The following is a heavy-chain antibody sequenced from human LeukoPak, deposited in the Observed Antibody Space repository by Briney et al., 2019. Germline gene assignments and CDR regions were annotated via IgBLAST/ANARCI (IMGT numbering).Heavy chain of an antibody. J-gene: IGHJ4*02. CDR2: ISSGGTYE. CDR1: GFTFSNYA. D-gene: IGHD3-10*01. CDR3: ARDSTYYYDSGSTGPHYFDN. Sequence: GKSLRLSCAASGFTFSNYAMHWVRQAPGKGLEWVSLISSGGTYEYYADSVKGRFTISRDNSKNTLYLQLNSLRAEDTAVYYCARDSTYYYDSGSTGPHYFDNWGQGTLVTVSS. V-gene: IGHV3-30*01.